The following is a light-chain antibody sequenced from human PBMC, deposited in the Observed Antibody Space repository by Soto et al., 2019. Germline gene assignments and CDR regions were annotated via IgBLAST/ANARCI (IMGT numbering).Light chain of an antibody. J-gene: IGLJ2*01. CDR3: TSYTGSSTLV. Sequence: QSVLTQPASVSGSPGQSITISCTVTSRDVGGYNYVSWYQQHPGKAPKLMIYDVSNRPSGVSNRFSGSKSGNSASLTISGLQAEDEADYYCTSYTGSSTLVFGGGTKLTVL. CDR2: DVS. V-gene: IGLV2-14*01. CDR1: SRDVGGYNY.